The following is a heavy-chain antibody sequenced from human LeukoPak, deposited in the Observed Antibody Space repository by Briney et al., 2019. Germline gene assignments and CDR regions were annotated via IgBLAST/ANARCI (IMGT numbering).Heavy chain of an antibody. V-gene: IGHV3-23*01. J-gene: IGHJ4*02. CDR1: GFTFSSYA. CDR3: AKEAPRRYHDSSGYYLTRIDY. D-gene: IGHD3-22*01. Sequence: QPGGSLRLSCAASGFTFSSYAMSWVRQAPGKGLEWVSAISGSGGSTYYADSVKGRFTVSRDNSKNTLYLQMNSLRAEDTAVYYCAKEAPRRYHDSSGYYLTRIDYWGQGTLVTVSS. CDR2: ISGSGGST.